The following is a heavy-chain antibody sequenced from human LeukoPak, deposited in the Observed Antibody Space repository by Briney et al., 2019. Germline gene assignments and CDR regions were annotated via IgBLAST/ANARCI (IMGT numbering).Heavy chain of an antibody. D-gene: IGHD1-26*01. CDR2: IYPGDSDT. J-gene: IGHJ4*02. CDR1: GYSFTNYW. CDR3: TLKHSDY. V-gene: IGHV5-51*01. Sequence: GESLKISCEASGYSFTNYWIAWVRQMPGKGLEWMGIIYPGDSDTRYSPPFQGQVTISADKSISTAYLQWISLRPSDTAIMGATLKHSDYWGQGTLVTVSS.